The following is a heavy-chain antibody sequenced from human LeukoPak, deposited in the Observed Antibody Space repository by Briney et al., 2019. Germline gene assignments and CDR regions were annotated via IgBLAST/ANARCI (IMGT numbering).Heavy chain of an antibody. CDR1: GFTFTDYY. CDR2: ISGSGSDI. CDR3: VTDGQIRFVGY. D-gene: IGHD3-3*01. V-gene: IGHV3-11*01. J-gene: IGHJ4*02. Sequence: GGSLRLFCAASGFTFTDYYMRWIRQAPGKGLEWISYISGSGSDINYADSVKGRFTVSRDNAKNSLHLQMNSLRAEDTAVYYCVTDGQIRFVGYWGQGTLVTVSS.